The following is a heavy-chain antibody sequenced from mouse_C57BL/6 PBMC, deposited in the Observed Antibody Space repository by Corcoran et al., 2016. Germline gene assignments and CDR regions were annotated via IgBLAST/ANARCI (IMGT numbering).Heavy chain of an antibody. V-gene: IGHV1-81*01. CDR1: GYTFTSYG. D-gene: IGHD1-1*01. CDR3: ASLHYYGSSLWYFDV. CDR2: IYPRSGNT. J-gene: IGHJ1*03. Sequence: QVQLQQSGAELARPGASVKLSCKASGYTFTSYGISWVKQRTGQGLEWIGEIYPRSGNTYYNEKFKGKATLTADKSSSTAYMELRSLTSEDSAVYFCASLHYYGSSLWYFDVWGTGTTVTVSS.